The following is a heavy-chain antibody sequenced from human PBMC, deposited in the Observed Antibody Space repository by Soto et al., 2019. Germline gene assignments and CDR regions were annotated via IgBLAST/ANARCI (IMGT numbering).Heavy chain of an antibody. CDR1: GDTFSGYP. CDR3: ARDGGFGELKY. CDR2: INPVFGTT. Sequence: QVQLVQSGAELKKPGSSVKVSCKASGDTFSGYPINWVRQAPGEGLEWMGRINPVFGTTNDAQRFEGRVTFTADESTNTAYMELWGLLSEDTAVYYCARDGGFGELKYWGPGTLVSVSS. V-gene: IGHV1-69*18. D-gene: IGHD3-10*01. J-gene: IGHJ4*02.